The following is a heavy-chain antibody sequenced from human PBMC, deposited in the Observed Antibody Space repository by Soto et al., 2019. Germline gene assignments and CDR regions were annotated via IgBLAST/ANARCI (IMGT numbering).Heavy chain of an antibody. CDR1: GDSFSSNSAA. CDR2: TYYRSKWYN. CDR3: ASFDSIAVAGRYYGMDV. J-gene: IGHJ6*02. D-gene: IGHD6-19*01. V-gene: IGHV6-1*01. Sequence: PSQTLSLTCAISGDSFSSNSAAWNWIRQSPSRGLEWLGRTYYRSKWYNDYAVSVKSRITINPDTSKNQFSLQLNSVTPEDTAVYYCASFDSIAVAGRYYGMDVWGQGTTVTVSS.